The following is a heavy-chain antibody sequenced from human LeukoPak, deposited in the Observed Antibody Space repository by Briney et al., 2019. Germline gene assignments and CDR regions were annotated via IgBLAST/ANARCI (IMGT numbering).Heavy chain of an antibody. CDR2: IKQEGSEK. V-gene: IGHV3-7*01. CDR3: ATASSSWFRYYYYYYMDV. J-gene: IGHJ6*03. D-gene: IGHD6-13*01. CDR1: GFTFSSYW. Sequence: GGSLRLSWAASGFTFSSYWMSWVRQAPGKGLEWVANIKQEGSEKYYVDSVKGRFTISRDNAKNSLYLQMNSLRAEDTAVYYCATASSSWFRYYYYYYMDVWGKGTTVTVSS.